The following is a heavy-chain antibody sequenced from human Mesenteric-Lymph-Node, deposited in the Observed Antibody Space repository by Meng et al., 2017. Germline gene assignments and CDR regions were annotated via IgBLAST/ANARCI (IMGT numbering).Heavy chain of an antibody. V-gene: IGHV3-30*04. D-gene: IGHD4-17*01. Sequence: GRVVQSGGGLFQPGGSLRLSCAASGCTFSTYAMNWVRQAPGKGLEWVAVISYDGGNNYYADSVRGRCTISRDNSKKTLYLQMNSLRVEDTAVYYCARDPGDYGDSFHFDYWGQGTLVTVSS. CDR1: GCTFSTYA. J-gene: IGHJ4*02. CDR2: ISYDGGNN. CDR3: ARDPGDYGDSFHFDY.